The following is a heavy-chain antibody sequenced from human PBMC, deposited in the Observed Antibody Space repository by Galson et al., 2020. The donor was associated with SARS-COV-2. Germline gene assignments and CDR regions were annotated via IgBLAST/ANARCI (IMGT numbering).Heavy chain of an antibody. Sequence: SATLSLTCAVSGDSISSGSYYWTWIRQPAGKGLEWIGRVHTSGVTNYNPSLRGRVTISEDTSKNQFSLRLSSVTAADTAVYYCARDRFGDYEYWGQGTLVTVSS. CDR3: ARDRFGDYEY. J-gene: IGHJ4*02. CDR2: VHTSGVT. V-gene: IGHV4-61*02. CDR1: GDSISSGSYY. D-gene: IGHD3-10*01.